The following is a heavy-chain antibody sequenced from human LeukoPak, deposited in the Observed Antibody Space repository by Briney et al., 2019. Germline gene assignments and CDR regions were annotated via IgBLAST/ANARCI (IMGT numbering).Heavy chain of an antibody. CDR1: GFPLITNW. CDR3: ARDVGDL. J-gene: IGHJ4*02. D-gene: IGHD2-21*02. CDR2: INQGGSEK. Sequence: GGSRRLSVAPSGFPLITNWMGWVRQPPGKGLEWLANINQGGSEKYYVDSVKGRFTISRDNAKNSLFLQMNSLRAEDTAVYYCARDVGDLWGQGTLVTVSS. V-gene: IGHV3-7*01.